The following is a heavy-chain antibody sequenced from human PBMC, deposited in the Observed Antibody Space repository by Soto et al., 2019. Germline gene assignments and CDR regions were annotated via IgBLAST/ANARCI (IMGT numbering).Heavy chain of an antibody. CDR1: GYTFTGYY. D-gene: IGHD6-19*01. V-gene: IGHV1-2*02. CDR2: ISPNSGGT. CDR3: PRGATVGGRPPLDY. Sequence: GASVKVSCKASGYTFTGYYIHWVRQAPGQGLEWLGWISPNSGGTYHLESLQGRVTLTRDTAIKTAYLELSSLRSDDAAVYYCPRGATVGGRPPLDYWGQGTLVTVSS. J-gene: IGHJ4*02.